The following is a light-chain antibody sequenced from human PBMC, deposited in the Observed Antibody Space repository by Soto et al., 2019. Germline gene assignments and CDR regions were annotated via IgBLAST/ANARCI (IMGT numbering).Light chain of an antibody. CDR1: QTITTY. CDR2: AAS. J-gene: IGKJ2*01. CDR3: QQSYSTPPET. Sequence: DIQMTQSPSSLSASVGDRVTITCHTSQTITTYLNWYQQKPGKAPKLLIYAASSLQSGVPLRFNGSGSGTDFTLTISSLQHDDFAPYNSQQSYSTPPETFGQGTQLEIK. V-gene: IGKV1-39*01.